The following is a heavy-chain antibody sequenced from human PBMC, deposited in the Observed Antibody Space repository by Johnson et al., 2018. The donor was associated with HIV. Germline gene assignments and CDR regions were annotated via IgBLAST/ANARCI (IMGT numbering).Heavy chain of an antibody. CDR3: AREWVLTTGAFDI. Sequence: QVQLVESGGGVVQPGRSLRLSCAASGFTFSSYGMHWVRQAPGKGLEWVAVIWYDGSNKYYADSVKGRFTISRDNSKNTLYLQMNSLRAEDTAVYYCAREWVLTTGAFDIWGQGTMVTVSS. J-gene: IGHJ3*02. CDR1: GFTFSSYG. V-gene: IGHV3-30*19. CDR2: IWYDGSNK. D-gene: IGHD4/OR15-4a*01.